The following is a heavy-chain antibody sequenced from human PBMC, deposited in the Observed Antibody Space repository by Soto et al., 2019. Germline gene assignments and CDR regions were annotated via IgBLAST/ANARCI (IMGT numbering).Heavy chain of an antibody. CDR2: IYYSGST. CDR3: ASGYYGSGRYYDY. Sequence: SETLSLTCTVSGGSISSYYWSWIRQPPGKGQEWIGSIYYSGSTYYNPSLKSRVTISVDTSKNQFSLKLSSVTAADTAVYYCASGYYGSGRYYDYWGQGTLVTVSS. D-gene: IGHD3-10*01. CDR1: GGSISSYY. J-gene: IGHJ4*02. V-gene: IGHV4-59*05.